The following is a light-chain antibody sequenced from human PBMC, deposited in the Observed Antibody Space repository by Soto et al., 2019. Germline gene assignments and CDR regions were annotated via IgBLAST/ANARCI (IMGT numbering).Light chain of an antibody. J-gene: IGKJ1*01. Sequence: EIVLTQSPGTLSLSPGERATLSCRSSQSVSSSYLAWYQQKPGQAPRLLIYDVSSRATGIPDRFSGSGSGTDFTLTISRLEPEAFAVYYCQQYGSSPTFGQGTKVDIQ. CDR2: DVS. CDR3: QQYGSSPT. V-gene: IGKV3-20*01. CDR1: QSVSSSY.